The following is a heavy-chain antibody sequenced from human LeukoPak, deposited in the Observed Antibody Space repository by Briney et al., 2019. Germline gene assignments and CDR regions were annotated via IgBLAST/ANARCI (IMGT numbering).Heavy chain of an antibody. D-gene: IGHD6-13*01. Sequence: SGGSLRLSCTASGFTFSGYEMTWVRQAPGKGLEWMSYISVNGGAMHYADSVRGRFTTSRDDAKNSLYLHMNSLRVEDTAIYYCARKTDRLGAVGRDRYFDLWGRGTLITFSS. CDR3: ARKTDRLGAVGRDRYFDL. J-gene: IGHJ2*01. CDR1: GFTFSGYE. V-gene: IGHV3-48*03. CDR2: ISVNGGAM.